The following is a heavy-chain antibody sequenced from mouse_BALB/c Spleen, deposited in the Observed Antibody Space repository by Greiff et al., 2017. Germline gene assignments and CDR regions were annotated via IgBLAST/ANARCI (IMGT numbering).Heavy chain of an antibody. J-gene: IGHJ3*01. D-gene: IGHD2-1*01. Sequence: DVMLVESGGGLVQPGGSLKLSCAASGFTFSSYGMSWVRQTPDKRLEWVATISSGGSYTYYPDSVKGRFTISRDNAKNTLYLQMSSLKSEDTAMYYCARGGGNYFAYWGQGTLVTVSA. V-gene: IGHV5-6*03. CDR3: ARGGGNYFAY. CDR1: GFTFSSYG. CDR2: ISSGGSYT.